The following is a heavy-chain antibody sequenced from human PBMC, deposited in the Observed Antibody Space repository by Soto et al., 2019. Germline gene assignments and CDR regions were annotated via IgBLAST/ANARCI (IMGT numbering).Heavy chain of an antibody. V-gene: IGHV4-4*02. CDR2: IFHIGDT. CDR1: GDSIRNSRW. J-gene: IGHJ3*01. Sequence: QVQLKESGPGLVKPSGTLSLTCAVSGDSIRNSRWWTWVRQPPGKGLEWIGDIFHIGDTNYNPSLKSRVVVSVDKSQNQFSLKVSSVTAADTAVYYCAYSTGWYRHDVWGQGTLVIVSS. D-gene: IGHD6-19*01. CDR3: AYSTGWYRHDV.